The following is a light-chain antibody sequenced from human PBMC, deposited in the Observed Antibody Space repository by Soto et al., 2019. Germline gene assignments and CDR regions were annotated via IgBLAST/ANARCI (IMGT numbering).Light chain of an antibody. J-gene: IGKJ1*01. CDR3: QQSYSTPFT. CDR1: QSISSY. CDR2: AAS. Sequence: DIQMTQSPSSLSASVGDRVTITCRASQSISSYLNWYQQKPGKAPNLLIYAASSLQVGLPSRFSGSGSGTDFTLTISSLQPEDFATYYCQQSYSTPFTFGQGTKVDIK. V-gene: IGKV1-39*01.